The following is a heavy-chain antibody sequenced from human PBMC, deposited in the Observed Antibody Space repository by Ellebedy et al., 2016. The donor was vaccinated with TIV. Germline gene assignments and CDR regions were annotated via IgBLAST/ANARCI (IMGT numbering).Heavy chain of an antibody. Sequence: PGGSLRLSCTASGFTFTSYSMTSVRQAPGAALEWVSAISRDTFQRYYADSLKCRFTISRDNAKNSVYLQMNSLRVEDTAVYYCARVVRGVIRLDYWGQGTLVTVSS. CDR3: ARVVRGVIRLDY. J-gene: IGHJ4*02. V-gene: IGHV3-21*01. D-gene: IGHD3-10*01. CDR2: ISRDTFQR. CDR1: GFTFTSYS.